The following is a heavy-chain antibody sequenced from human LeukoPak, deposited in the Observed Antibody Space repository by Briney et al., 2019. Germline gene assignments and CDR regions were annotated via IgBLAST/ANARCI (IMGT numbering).Heavy chain of an antibody. V-gene: IGHV5-51*01. J-gene: IGHJ6*03. Sequence: GESLKISCKGSGYSFTSYWIGWVRQMPGKGLEWMGIIYPGDSDTRYSPSFQGQVTISADKSISTAYLHWSSLKASDTAMYYCARALYDTSGPPGTYYYYMDVWGKGTMVTVSS. CDR1: GYSFTSYW. CDR3: ARALYDTSGPPGTYYYYMDV. CDR2: IYPGDSDT. D-gene: IGHD3-22*01.